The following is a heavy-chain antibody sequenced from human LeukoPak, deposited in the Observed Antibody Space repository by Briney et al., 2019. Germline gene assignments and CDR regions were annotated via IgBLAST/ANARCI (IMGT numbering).Heavy chain of an antibody. D-gene: IGHD3-22*01. Sequence: GGSLRLSCAASGFTFDDYAMHWVRHAPGKGLEWVSGISWNSGSIGYADSVKGRFTISRDNAKNSLYLQMNSLRAEATALYYCAKGRSDYDSSGSDAFDIWGQGTMVTVSS. CDR2: ISWNSGSI. J-gene: IGHJ3*02. CDR3: AKGRSDYDSSGSDAFDI. V-gene: IGHV3-9*01. CDR1: GFTFDDYA.